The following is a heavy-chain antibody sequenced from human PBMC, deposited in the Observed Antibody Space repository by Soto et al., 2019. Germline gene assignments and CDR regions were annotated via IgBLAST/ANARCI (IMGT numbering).Heavy chain of an antibody. Sequence: EVQLVESGGGLVKPGGSLRLSCAASGFTFSSYSMNWVRQAPGKGLEWVSSISSSSSYIYYADSVKGRFTISRDNAKNPLYVQMNSLRAEDTAVYYCARDSYDSSGYSTPFDYWGQGTLVTVSS. CDR3: ARDSYDSSGYSTPFDY. V-gene: IGHV3-21*01. CDR2: ISSSSSYI. CDR1: GFTFSSYS. J-gene: IGHJ4*02. D-gene: IGHD3-22*01.